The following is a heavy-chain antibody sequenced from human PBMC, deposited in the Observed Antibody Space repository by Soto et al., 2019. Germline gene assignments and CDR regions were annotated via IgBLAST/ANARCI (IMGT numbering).Heavy chain of an antibody. CDR2: IIPIFDTT. V-gene: IGHV1-69*13. CDR1: GGPFSSST. D-gene: IGHD2-8*01. Sequence: GGSVKVSFKACGGPFSSSTISLVRQAPGQGLEWMGVIIPIFDTTNYAQKFQGRLTITADDSTSTAYMELNSLRSEDTAMYFRARGGYCGDGACYRAVDYWGQGTLVTVSS. J-gene: IGHJ4*02. CDR3: ARGGYCGDGACYRAVDY.